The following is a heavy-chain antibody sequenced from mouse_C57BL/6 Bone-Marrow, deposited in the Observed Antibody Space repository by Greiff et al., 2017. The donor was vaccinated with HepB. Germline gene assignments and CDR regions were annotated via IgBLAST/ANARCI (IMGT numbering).Heavy chain of an antibody. Sequence: QVQLQQSGAELVKPGASVKLSCKASGYTFTEYTIHWVKQRSGQGLEWIGWFYPGSGSIKYNEKFKDKATLTADKSSSTVYMELSRLTSEDSAVYFCAGLDAGYYYGSSYVDYFDYWGQGTTLTVSS. CDR1: GYTFTEYT. CDR3: AGLDAGYYYGSSYVDYFDY. V-gene: IGHV1-62-2*01. D-gene: IGHD1-1*01. J-gene: IGHJ2*01. CDR2: FYPGSGSI.